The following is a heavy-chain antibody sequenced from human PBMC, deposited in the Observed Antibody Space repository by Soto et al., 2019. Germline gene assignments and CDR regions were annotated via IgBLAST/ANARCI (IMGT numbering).Heavy chain of an antibody. D-gene: IGHD3-3*01. J-gene: IGHJ5*02. V-gene: IGHV3-23*01. CDR3: AKEGGTIFGVVNLDGRFDP. Sequence: EVQLLESGGGLVQPGGSLRLSCAASGFTFSSYAMSWVRQAPGKGLEWVSAISGSGGSTYYADSVKGRFTISRDNSKNTLYLQMNSLRAEDTAVYYCAKEGGTIFGVVNLDGRFDPWGQGTLVTVSS. CDR2: ISGSGGST. CDR1: GFTFSSYA.